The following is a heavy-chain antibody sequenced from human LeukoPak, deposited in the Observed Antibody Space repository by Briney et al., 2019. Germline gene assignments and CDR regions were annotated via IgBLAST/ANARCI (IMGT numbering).Heavy chain of an antibody. J-gene: IGHJ4*02. CDR1: GGTFSSYA. D-gene: IGHD3-22*01. V-gene: IGHV1-69*13. CDR2: IIPIFGTA. CDR3: ARSSRYYDSSGLQAYYFDY. Sequence: SVKVSCKASGGTFSSYAISWVRQAPGQGLEWMGGIIPIFGTANYAQKFQGRVTITADESTSTAYMELSSLRSEDTAVYYCARSSRYYDSSGLQAYYFDYWGQGTLVIVSS.